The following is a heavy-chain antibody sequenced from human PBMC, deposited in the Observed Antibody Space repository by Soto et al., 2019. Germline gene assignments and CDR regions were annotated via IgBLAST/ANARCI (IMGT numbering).Heavy chain of an antibody. V-gene: IGHV3-11*06. CDR2: LSSESTFI. CDR3: ARVRSGTYNAFDL. CDR1: GFTFSTCY. J-gene: IGHJ3*01. D-gene: IGHD1-26*01. Sequence: QVQLVESGGGLVRPGGSLRLSCAASGFTFSTCYMNWVRQAPGKGLEWVSFLSSESTFISYADSVKGRFTISRDNSKKSLFLQMDSLRVEDTAVYYCARVRSGTYNAFDLWGQGTVVTVSS.